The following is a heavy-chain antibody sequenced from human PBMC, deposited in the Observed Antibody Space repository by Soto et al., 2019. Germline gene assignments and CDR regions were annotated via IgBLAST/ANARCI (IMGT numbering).Heavy chain of an antibody. D-gene: IGHD4-17*01. Sequence: EVQLLESGGGLLQPGGSLRLSCAASGFTFSNYGMNWVRQAPGKGLEWVSGISTNGDTANYADSVKGRFTISRDNSKNALYMQMNGLRPEDTAVYYCAKYLSRWPHYAFDSWGQGTLVTVSS. CDR2: ISTNGDTA. CDR1: GFTFSNYG. CDR3: AKYLSRWPHYAFDS. V-gene: IGHV3-23*01. J-gene: IGHJ5*01.